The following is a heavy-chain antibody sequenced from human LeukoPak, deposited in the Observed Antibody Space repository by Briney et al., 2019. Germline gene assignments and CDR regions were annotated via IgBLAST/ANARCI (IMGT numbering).Heavy chain of an antibody. CDR2: ISSNGGST. V-gene: IGHV3-64*01. Sequence: PGGSLRLSCAASGFTFSSYWMSWVRQAPGKGLEYVSAISSNGGSTYYANSVKGRFTISRDNSKNTLYLQMGSLRAEDMAVYYCARGRVNYYGSGRRPLHAFDIWGQGTMVTVSS. CDR1: GFTFSSYW. J-gene: IGHJ3*02. D-gene: IGHD3-10*01. CDR3: ARGRVNYYGSGRRPLHAFDI.